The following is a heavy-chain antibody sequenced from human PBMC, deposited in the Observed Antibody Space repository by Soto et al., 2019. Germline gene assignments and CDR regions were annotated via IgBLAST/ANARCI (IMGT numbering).Heavy chain of an antibody. CDR2: IIPILGIA. V-gene: IGHV1-69*02. D-gene: IGHD3-10*01. J-gene: IGHJ6*02. CDR1: GGTFSSST. CDR3: ARFRGSYGMDV. Sequence: QVQLVQSGAEVKKPGSSVKVSCKASGGTFSSSTISWVRQAPGQWLELMGRIIPILGIANYAQKFQGRVTITAYKSTSTAYMELSSLRSEDTAVYYCARFRGSYGMDVWGQGATVTVAS.